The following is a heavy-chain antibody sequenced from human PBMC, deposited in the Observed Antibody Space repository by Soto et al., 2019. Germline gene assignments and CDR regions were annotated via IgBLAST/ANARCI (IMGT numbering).Heavy chain of an antibody. V-gene: IGHV4-34*01. CDR3: ARNRFRRGAISY. J-gene: IGHJ4*02. D-gene: IGHD1-26*01. Sequence: SETLSLTCAVYGGSFSGYYWSWIRQPPGKGLEWIGEINHSGSTNYNPSLKSRVTISVDTSKNQFSLKLSSVTAADTAVYYCARNRFRRGAISYWGQGTLVTVSS. CDR1: GGSFSGYY. CDR2: INHSGST.